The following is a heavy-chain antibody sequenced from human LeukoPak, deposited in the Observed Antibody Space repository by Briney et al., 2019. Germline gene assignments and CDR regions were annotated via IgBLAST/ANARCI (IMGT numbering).Heavy chain of an antibody. Sequence: PSETLSLTCTVSGDSISSQYWSWIRKSPGKGLDRNGRIDSSGKTNYNPSLKSRVTISIDKSKGQFSLKVNSVTAADTAVYYCARGVGSSSSNWFDPWGQGALVTVSS. CDR1: GDSISSQY. CDR3: ARGVGSSSSNWFDP. V-gene: IGHV4-4*07. D-gene: IGHD6-13*01. CDR2: IDSSGKT. J-gene: IGHJ5*02.